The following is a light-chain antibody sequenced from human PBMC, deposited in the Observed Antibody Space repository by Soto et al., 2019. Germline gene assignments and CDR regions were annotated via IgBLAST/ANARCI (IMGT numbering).Light chain of an antibody. Sequence: EIVLTQSPATLSLSPGERATLSCRASQSVSSSHLAWYQHKPGQAPRLLIYAASSRATGSPDRFSGSGSGADFTLTISRLEPEDFAVYYCQVYGPSPPITFGQGTRLEIK. V-gene: IGKV3-20*01. J-gene: IGKJ5*01. CDR1: QSVSSSH. CDR2: AAS. CDR3: QVYGPSPPIT.